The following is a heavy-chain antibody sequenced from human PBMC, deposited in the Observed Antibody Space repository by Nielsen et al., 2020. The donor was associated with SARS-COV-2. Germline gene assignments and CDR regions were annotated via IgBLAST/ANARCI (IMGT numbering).Heavy chain of an antibody. D-gene: IGHD6-25*01. V-gene: IGHV3-23*01. J-gene: IGHJ4*02. CDR1: GFTLSSHA. CDR2: IGSGGRT. Sequence: GESLKISCEASGFTLSSHAMSWVRQAPGKGLEWVSGIGSGGRTHYADSVEGRFTISRDNSKNTLYLQMNSLRAEDTAVYYCAKAFRSSDWVRAATDFWGQGTLVTVSS. CDR3: AKAFRSSDWVRAATDF.